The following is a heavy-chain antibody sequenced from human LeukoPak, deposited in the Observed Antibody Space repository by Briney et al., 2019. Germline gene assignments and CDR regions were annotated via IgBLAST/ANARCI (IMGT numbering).Heavy chain of an antibody. CDR3: AGFYSSGSGDYFDY. Sequence: PSETLSLTCTVSGGSISSGSYYWSWIRQPAGKGLEWIGRIYTSGSTNYNPSLKSRVTISVDTSKNQFSLKLSSVTAADTAVYYCAGFYSSGSGDYFDYWGQGTLVTVSS. J-gene: IGHJ4*02. D-gene: IGHD6-19*01. V-gene: IGHV4-61*02. CDR1: GGSISSGSYY. CDR2: IYTSGST.